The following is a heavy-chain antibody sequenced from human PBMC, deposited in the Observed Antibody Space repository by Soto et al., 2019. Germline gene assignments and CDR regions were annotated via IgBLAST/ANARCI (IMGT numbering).Heavy chain of an antibody. Sequence: GGSLRLSCAASGFTFSSYAMSWVRQAPGKGLEWVSAISGSGGSTYYADSVKGRFTISRDNSKNTLYLQMNSLRAEDTAVYYCAKDRYDFWSPRRSDVWGQGTTVTVSS. V-gene: IGHV3-23*01. CDR2: ISGSGGST. CDR1: GFTFSSYA. CDR3: AKDRYDFWSPRRSDV. J-gene: IGHJ6*02. D-gene: IGHD3-3*01.